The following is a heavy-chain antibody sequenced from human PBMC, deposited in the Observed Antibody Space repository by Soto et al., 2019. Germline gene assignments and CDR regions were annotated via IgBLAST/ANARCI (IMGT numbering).Heavy chain of an antibody. J-gene: IGHJ6*02. Sequence: SVKVSCKASGGTFSSYAISWVRQAPGQGLEWMGGIIPIFGTANYAQKFQGRVTITADESTSTAYMELSSLRSEDTAVYYCARGDKLGTDYYYGMDVWGQGTTVTVSS. CDR3: ARGDKLGTDYYYGMDV. CDR1: GGTFSSYA. D-gene: IGHD7-27*01. CDR2: IIPIFGTA. V-gene: IGHV1-69*13.